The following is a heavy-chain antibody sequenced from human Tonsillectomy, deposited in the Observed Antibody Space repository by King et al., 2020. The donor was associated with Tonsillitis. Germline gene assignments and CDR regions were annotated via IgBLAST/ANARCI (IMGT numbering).Heavy chain of an antibody. CDR3: AKDSARGKTFTIVGATYYFDY. Sequence: VQLVESGGGLVQPGGSLRLSCAASGFTFSSYAMSWVRQAPGKGLEWVSGISGSGGSTYYADSVKGRFTISSDNSKNTLYLQMNSLRAEDTAVYYCAKDSARGKTFTIVGATYYFDYWGQGTLVTVSS. CDR1: GFTFSSYA. J-gene: IGHJ4*02. V-gene: IGHV3-23*04. D-gene: IGHD1-26*01. CDR2: ISGSGGST.